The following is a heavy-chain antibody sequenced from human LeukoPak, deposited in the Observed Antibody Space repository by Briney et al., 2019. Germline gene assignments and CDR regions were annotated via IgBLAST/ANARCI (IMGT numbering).Heavy chain of an antibody. CDR3: ARLLASTRGPFDY. Sequence: NPSETLSLTCTVSGYSISSGYYWGWIRQPPGKGLEWIGSIYHSGSTSYNPSLKSRVTISVDTSKNQFSLKLSSVTAADTAVYYCARLLASTRGPFDYWGQGTLVSVSS. J-gene: IGHJ4*02. V-gene: IGHV4-38-2*02. CDR2: IYHSGST. D-gene: IGHD3-3*02. CDR1: GYSISSGYY.